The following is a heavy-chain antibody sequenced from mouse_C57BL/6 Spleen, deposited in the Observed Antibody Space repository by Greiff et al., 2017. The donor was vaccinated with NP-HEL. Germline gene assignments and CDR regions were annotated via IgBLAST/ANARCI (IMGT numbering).Heavy chain of an antibody. CDR3: AREGTTVVAPLDY. Sequence: DVKLVESGGGLVKPGGSLKLSCAASGFTFSSYAMSWVRQTPEKRLEWVATISDGGSYTYYPDNVKGRFTISRDNAKNNLYLQMSHLKSEDTAMYYCAREGTTVVAPLDYWGQGTTLTVSS. D-gene: IGHD1-1*01. J-gene: IGHJ2*01. V-gene: IGHV5-4*01. CDR1: GFTFSSYA. CDR2: ISDGGSYT.